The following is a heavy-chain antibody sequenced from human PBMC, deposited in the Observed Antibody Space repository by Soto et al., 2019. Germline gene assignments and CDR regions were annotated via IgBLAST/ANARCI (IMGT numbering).Heavy chain of an antibody. CDR2: INAGNGYT. D-gene: IGHD2-2*01. CDR3: GGWQLGYCSSTSCFGHYFDD. J-gene: IGHJ4*02. V-gene: IGHV1-3*01. Sequence: ASVKVSCKASGYTFTSYAMNWVRQAPGQRLEWMGWINAGNGYTKYSQKFQGRVTITRDTSASTAYLELSSLRSEDTAVYYCGGWQLGYCSSTSCFGHYFDDWGQGTLVTVSS. CDR1: GYTFTSYA.